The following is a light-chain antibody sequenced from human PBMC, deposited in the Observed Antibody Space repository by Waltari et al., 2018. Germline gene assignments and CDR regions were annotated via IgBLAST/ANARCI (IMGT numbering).Light chain of an antibody. CDR3: FSYTSSTTYV. CDR1: SSDVGRYNY. V-gene: IGLV2-14*03. Sequence: QSALTQPASVSGSPGQSIPIPCPGTSSDVGRYNYVSWYQQHPGKAPKLMIYDVSNRPSGVSNRFSGSKSGNTASLTISGLQAEDEADYYCFSYTSSTTYVFGTGTKVTVL. CDR2: DVS. J-gene: IGLJ1*01.